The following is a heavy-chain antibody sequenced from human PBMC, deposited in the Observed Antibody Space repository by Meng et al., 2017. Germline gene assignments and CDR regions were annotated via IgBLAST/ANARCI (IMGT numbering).Heavy chain of an antibody. Sequence: QVQLPPWGGGLLKPPETLSLTCADYGGSFSGYYWSWLRQPPGKGLEWIGEINHSGSTNYNPSLKSRVTISVDTSKNQFSLKLSSVTAADTAVYYCARRGIAARPFYYWGQGTLVTVSS. V-gene: IGHV4-34*01. CDR2: INHSGST. J-gene: IGHJ4*02. CDR1: GGSFSGYY. D-gene: IGHD6-6*01. CDR3: ARRGIAARPFYY.